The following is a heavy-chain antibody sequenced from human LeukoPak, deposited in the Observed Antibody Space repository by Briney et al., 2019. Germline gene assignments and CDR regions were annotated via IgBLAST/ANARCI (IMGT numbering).Heavy chain of an antibody. V-gene: IGHV1-2*02. Sequence: ASVTASWQASAYRFTGYYAHWVRQAPGQGLEWMGLIIADSGGKSCSKRVQGRATLTRDTSISTAYMALSMLTSDGTAVYDGSRDAISRGIIDYWGQRTLVTVSS. CDR2: IIADSGGK. CDR3: SRDAISRGIIDY. D-gene: IGHD3-10*01. CDR1: AYRFTGYY. J-gene: IGHJ4*02.